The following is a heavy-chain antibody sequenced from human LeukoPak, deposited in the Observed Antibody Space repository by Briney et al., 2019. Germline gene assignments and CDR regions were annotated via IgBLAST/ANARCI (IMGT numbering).Heavy chain of an antibody. V-gene: IGHV4-34*01. CDR1: GGSFSGYY. D-gene: IGHD3-3*01. J-gene: IGHJ6*02. CDR3: ARHWPGYYDFWSGSRGGYYGMDV. CDR2: INHSGST. Sequence: PSETLSLTCAVYGGSFSGYYWSWIRQPPGKGLEWIGEINHSGSTNYNPSLKSRVTISVDTSKNQFSLKLSSVTAADTAVYYCARHWPGYYDFWSGSRGGYYGMDVWGQGTTVTVSS.